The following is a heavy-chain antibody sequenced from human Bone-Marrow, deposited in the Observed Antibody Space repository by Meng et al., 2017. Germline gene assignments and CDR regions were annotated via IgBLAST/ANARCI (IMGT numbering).Heavy chain of an antibody. Sequence: QVQRGESGGGVVQPGRSLRLYCAASGFTFSSYAMHWVRQAPGKGLEWVAVISYDGSNKYYADSVKGRFTISRDNSKNTLYLQMNSLRAEDTAIYYCGKQYSGSYEYWGQGTLVTVSS. CDR1: GFTFSSYA. D-gene: IGHD1-26*01. CDR3: GKQYSGSYEY. CDR2: ISYDGSNK. V-gene: IGHV3-30*01. J-gene: IGHJ4*02.